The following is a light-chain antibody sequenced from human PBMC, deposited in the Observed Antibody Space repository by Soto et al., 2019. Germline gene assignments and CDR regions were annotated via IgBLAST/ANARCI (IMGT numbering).Light chain of an antibody. V-gene: IGKV3-20*01. CDR2: GAS. CDR1: QSVSSSY. Sequence: EIVLTQSPGTLSLSPGERATLSCRASQSVSSSYLAWYQQKPGQAPRLLIYGASSRATGIPDRFSGSGSGTDFTLTISRLEPEDFAVYYCQQYGSSPFTFGPGTKRIS. J-gene: IGKJ3*01. CDR3: QQYGSSPFT.